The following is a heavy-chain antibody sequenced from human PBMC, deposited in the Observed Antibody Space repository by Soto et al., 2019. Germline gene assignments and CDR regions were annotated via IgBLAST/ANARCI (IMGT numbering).Heavy chain of an antibody. V-gene: IGHV1-69*01. J-gene: IGHJ6*02. CDR2: IIPIFGTA. D-gene: IGHD5-18*01. CDR3: ARHTAMDSAVYYYGMDV. Sequence: QVQLVQSGAEVKKPGSSVKVSCKASGGTFSSYAISWVRQAPGQGPEWMGGIIPIFGTANYAQKFQGRVTITADESTSTAYMELSSLRSEDTAVYYCARHTAMDSAVYYYGMDVWGQGTTVTVSS. CDR1: GGTFSSYA.